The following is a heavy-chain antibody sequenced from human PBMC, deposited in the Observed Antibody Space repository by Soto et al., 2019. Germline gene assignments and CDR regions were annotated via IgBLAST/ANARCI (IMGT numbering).Heavy chain of an antibody. J-gene: IGHJ5*02. Sequence: QVQLVESGGGVVQPGRSLRLSCAASGFTFSSYGMHWVRQAPGKGLEWVAVISYDGSNKYYADSVNGRVAISRDNSKNTLYLQMNSLRAEDTAVYYCAKDPDGGGDLTWGQGTMVTVSS. CDR1: GFTFSSYG. CDR2: ISYDGSNK. CDR3: AKDPDGGGDLT. V-gene: IGHV3-30*18. D-gene: IGHD2-21*02.